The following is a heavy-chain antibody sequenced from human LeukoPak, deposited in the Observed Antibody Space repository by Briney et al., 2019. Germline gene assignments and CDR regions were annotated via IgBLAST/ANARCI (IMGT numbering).Heavy chain of an antibody. CDR2: IYTSGST. V-gene: IGHV4-4*07. Sequence: SETLSLTCTVYGGSISSYYCSWIRQPAGKGLEWIGRIYTSGSTNYNPSLKSRVTMSVDTSKNQFSLKLTSVTAADTAVYYCAWDYYEISGQRWWFDHWGQGTLVTVSS. CDR3: AWDYYEISGQRWWFDH. D-gene: IGHD3-22*01. J-gene: IGHJ5*02. CDR1: GGSISSYY.